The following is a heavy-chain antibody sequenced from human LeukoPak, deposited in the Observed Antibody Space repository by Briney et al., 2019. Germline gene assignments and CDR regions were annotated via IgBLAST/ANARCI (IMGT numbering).Heavy chain of an antibody. D-gene: IGHD3-10*01. CDR1: AFTFSSYW. Sequence: GGSLRLSCAASAFTFSSYWMHWVRQAPGKGLVWVSRINSDGSSATYADSVKGRFNISRDNAKNTLYLQMNSLRAEDTAVYYCASHRVVRGVFDPWGQGTLVTVSS. CDR3: ASHRVVRGVFDP. V-gene: IGHV3-74*01. CDR2: INSDGSSA. J-gene: IGHJ5*02.